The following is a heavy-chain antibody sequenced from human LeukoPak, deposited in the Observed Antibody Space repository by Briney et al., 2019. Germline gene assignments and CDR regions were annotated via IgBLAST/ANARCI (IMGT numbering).Heavy chain of an antibody. CDR2: INSDGSST. Sequence: PGRSLRLSCAASGFTFSSYWMHWVRQAPGKGLVWVSRINSDGSSTSYADSVKGRFTISRDNAKNTLYLQMNSLRAEDTAVYYCARVIGYSSGWYGFSYWGQGTLVTVSS. D-gene: IGHD6-19*01. CDR1: GFTFSSYW. J-gene: IGHJ4*02. V-gene: IGHV3-74*01. CDR3: ARVIGYSSGWYGFSY.